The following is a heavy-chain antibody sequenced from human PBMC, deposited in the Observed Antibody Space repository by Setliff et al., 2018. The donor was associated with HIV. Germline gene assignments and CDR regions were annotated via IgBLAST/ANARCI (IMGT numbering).Heavy chain of an antibody. Sequence: GESLRLSCAASGFSFSSYAMHWVRQAPGKGLEWVAVISYDESKKYYADSVKGRFTISRDNSKNTLYLQMNSLRAEDTAVYYCAREVWSGYPPDYYYYMDVWGKGTTVTVSS. CDR2: ISYDESKK. D-gene: IGHD3-3*01. V-gene: IGHV3-30*04. CDR1: GFSFSSYA. J-gene: IGHJ6*03. CDR3: AREVWSGYPPDYYYYMDV.